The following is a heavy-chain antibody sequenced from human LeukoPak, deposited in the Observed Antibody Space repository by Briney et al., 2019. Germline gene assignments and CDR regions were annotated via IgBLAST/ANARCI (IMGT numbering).Heavy chain of an antibody. D-gene: IGHD3-10*01. CDR1: GGSFSGYY. CDR2: INHSGST. Sequence: PSETLSLTCAVYGGSFSGYYWSWIRQPPGKGLEWIGEINHSGSTNYNPSLKSRVTISVDTSKNQFSLKLSSVTAADTAVYYCARSPYGSGSYYMDVWGKGTTVTTSS. V-gene: IGHV4-34*01. CDR3: ARSPYGSGSYYMDV. J-gene: IGHJ6*03.